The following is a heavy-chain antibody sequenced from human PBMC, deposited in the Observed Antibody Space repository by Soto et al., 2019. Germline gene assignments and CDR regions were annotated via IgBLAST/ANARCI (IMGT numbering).Heavy chain of an antibody. Sequence: PSETLSLTXTVSGGSVSNDNFYWSWIRQPPGKGLEWIGYVHSSGITNYNPSLKRRVTISVDTSRNQFSLRLSSVNAEDTAVYYCARDGGTALDYWGQGTLVTVS. CDR2: VHSSGIT. CDR3: ARDGGTALDY. V-gene: IGHV4-61*01. CDR1: GGSVSNDNFY. D-gene: IGHD2-15*01. J-gene: IGHJ4*02.